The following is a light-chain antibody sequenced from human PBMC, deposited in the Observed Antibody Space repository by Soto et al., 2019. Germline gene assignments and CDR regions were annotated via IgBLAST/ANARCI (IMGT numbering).Light chain of an antibody. CDR1: LSVSVY. CDR3: QQRSYPIT. V-gene: IGKV3-11*01. CDR2: DAS. J-gene: IGKJ5*01. Sequence: VVLTQSPATLSLSPGERATLSFRTSLSVSVYLDWYQQKPGQAPRLLISDASNRATGIPARFSGSGSGTDFTLTISSLEPEDFAVYYCQQRSYPITFGQGTRLENK.